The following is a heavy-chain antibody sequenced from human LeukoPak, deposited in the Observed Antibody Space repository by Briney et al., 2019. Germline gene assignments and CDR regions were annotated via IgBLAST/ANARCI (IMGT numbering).Heavy chain of an antibody. V-gene: IGHV3-53*01. CDR1: GFTFSSYS. Sequence: GGSLRLSCAASGFTFSSYSMNWVRQAPGKGLEWVSVMYSGGSTSYADSVKRRFTISRDDSKNTVYLQMDSLRAEDTAVYYCARDSLGQWLVLHSWGQGTLVTVPS. D-gene: IGHD6-19*01. J-gene: IGHJ4*02. CDR3: ARDSLGQWLVLHS. CDR2: MYSGGST.